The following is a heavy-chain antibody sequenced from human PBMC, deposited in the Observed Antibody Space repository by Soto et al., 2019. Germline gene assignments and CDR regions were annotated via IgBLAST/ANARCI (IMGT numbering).Heavy chain of an antibody. CDR3: ARVPGVVVSADDAFDI. V-gene: IGHV4-4*02. D-gene: IGHD2-21*02. Sequence: QVQLQESGPGLVKPSGTLSLTCAVSGGSVSSSNWWSWVRQSPGKGLGWMGEVYHRGSGHYNPSLKSRATISLDKSKNQFSLRLTSVTAADTAVYYCARVPGVVVSADDAFDIWGPGTRVIVSS. CDR2: VYHRGSG. CDR1: GGSVSSSNW. J-gene: IGHJ3*02.